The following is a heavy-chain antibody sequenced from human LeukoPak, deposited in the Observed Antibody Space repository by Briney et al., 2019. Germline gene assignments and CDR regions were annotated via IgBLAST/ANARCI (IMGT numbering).Heavy chain of an antibody. CDR2: IYHSGST. J-gene: IGHJ4*02. Sequence: PSGTLSLTCAVSGGSISSSNWWSWVRQPPGKGLEWIGEIYHSGSTNYNPSLKSRVTISVDKSKNQFSLKLSSVTAADTAVYYCARVDYYDSSGPWYFDYWGQGTLVTVSS. CDR1: GGSISSSNW. CDR3: ARVDYYDSSGPWYFDY. V-gene: IGHV4-4*02. D-gene: IGHD3-22*01.